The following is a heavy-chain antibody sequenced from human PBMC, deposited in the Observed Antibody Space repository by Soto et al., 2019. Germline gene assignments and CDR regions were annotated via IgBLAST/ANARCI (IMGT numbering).Heavy chain of an antibody. V-gene: IGHV3-33*01. J-gene: IGHJ4*02. CDR2: IWYDGSNK. Sequence: QVQLVESGGGVVQPGRSLRLSCAASGFTFSSHGMHWVRQAPGKGLEWVAVIWYDGSNKYYADSVKGRFTISRDDSKNMVYLQLNSLRAEDTAVYYCVRDGCYSIQAPYWGQGTLVTVSS. D-gene: IGHD4-4*01. CDR3: VRDGCYSIQAPY. CDR1: GFTFSSHG.